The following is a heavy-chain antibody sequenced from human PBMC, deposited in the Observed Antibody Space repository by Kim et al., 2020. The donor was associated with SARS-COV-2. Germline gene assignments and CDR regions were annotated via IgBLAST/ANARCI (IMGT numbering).Heavy chain of an antibody. V-gene: IGHV1-8*01. CDR3: ARRYYYGSGEYPYYVWGSYRPYYYYGMDV. CDR1: GYTFTSYD. CDR2: MNPNSGNT. J-gene: IGHJ6*02. Sequence: ASVKVSCKASGYTFTSYDINWVRQATGQGLEWMGWMNPNSGNTGYAQKFQGRVTMTRNTSISTAYMELSSLRSEDTAVYYCARRYYYGSGEYPYYVWGSYRPYYYYGMDVWGQGTTVTVSS. D-gene: IGHD3-16*02.